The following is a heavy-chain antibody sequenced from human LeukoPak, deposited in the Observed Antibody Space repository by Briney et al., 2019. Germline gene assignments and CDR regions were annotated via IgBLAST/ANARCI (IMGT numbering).Heavy chain of an antibody. CDR2: INEDGSIT. J-gene: IGHJ4*02. D-gene: IGHD2-2*01. CDR1: GFTFRTYW. Sequence: GGSLRLSCAVSGFTFRTYWMHWVRQVPGEGLVWVSRINEDGSITNYADSVKGRFSISRDNAKNTLYLQMNSLRAEDTAVYYCATGAGEYQLLFDYWGQGTLVTVSS. V-gene: IGHV3-74*01. CDR3: ATGAGEYQLLFDY.